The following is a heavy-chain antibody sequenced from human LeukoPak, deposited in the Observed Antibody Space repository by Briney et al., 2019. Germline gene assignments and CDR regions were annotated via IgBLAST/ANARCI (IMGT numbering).Heavy chain of an antibody. D-gene: IGHD3-3*01. CDR3: AKGTSNYDFWSGYYAFDI. CDR1: GFTFSSYA. V-gene: IGHV3-23*01. J-gene: IGHJ3*02. Sequence: GGSLRLSCAASGFTFSSYAMSWVRQAPGKGLEWVSAISGSGGSTYYADSVKGRFTISRDNSKNTLYLQMNSLRAEDTAVYYCAKGTSNYDFWSGYYAFDIWGQGTMVTVSS. CDR2: ISGSGGST.